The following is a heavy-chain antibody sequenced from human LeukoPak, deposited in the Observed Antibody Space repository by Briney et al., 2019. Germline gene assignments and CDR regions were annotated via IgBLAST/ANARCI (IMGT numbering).Heavy chain of an antibody. CDR2: IKQDGSVI. J-gene: IGHJ3*02. CDR3: AGDEGWTFDI. D-gene: IGHD5-24*01. CDR1: GFSFSTHW. V-gene: IGHV3-7*01. Sequence: GGSLRLSCAASGFSFSTHWMSWFRQAPGKGLEWVALIKQDGSVIHYVDSVKGRFTISRDNAKNSLSLQMNSLRADDTAVYYCAGDEGWTFDIWSQGTKVTVSS.